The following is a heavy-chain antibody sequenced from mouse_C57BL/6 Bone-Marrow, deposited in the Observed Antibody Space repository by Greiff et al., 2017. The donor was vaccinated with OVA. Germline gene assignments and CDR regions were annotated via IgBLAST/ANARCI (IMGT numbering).Heavy chain of an antibody. Sequence: EVKVVESGAELVRPGASVKLSCTASGFNIKDDYMHWVKQRPEQGLEWIGWIDPENGDTEYASKFQGKATITADTSSNTAYLQLSSLTSDDTAVYYCTPPLNGDFDYWGQGTTLTVSS. CDR1: GFNIKDDY. CDR2: IDPENGDT. J-gene: IGHJ2*01. V-gene: IGHV14-4*01. CDR3: TPPLNGDFDY.